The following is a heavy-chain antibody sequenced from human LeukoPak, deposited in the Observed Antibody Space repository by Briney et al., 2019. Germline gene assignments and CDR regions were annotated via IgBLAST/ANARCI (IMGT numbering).Heavy chain of an antibody. Sequence: SETLSLTCTVSGYSISSGYYWGWIRQPPGKGLEWIGSIYHSGSASYNPSLKSRVTISVDTSKNQFSLKLSSVTAADTAVYYCAREGGYSYGDAPLHFDYWGQGTLVTVSS. D-gene: IGHD5-18*01. CDR2: IYHSGSA. CDR1: GYSISSGYY. J-gene: IGHJ4*02. CDR3: AREGGYSYGDAPLHFDY. V-gene: IGHV4-38-2*02.